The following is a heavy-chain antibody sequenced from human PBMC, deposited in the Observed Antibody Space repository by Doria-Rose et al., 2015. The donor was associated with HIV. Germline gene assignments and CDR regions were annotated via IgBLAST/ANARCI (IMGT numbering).Heavy chain of an antibody. Sequence: EINHSGSTNYNPSLKSRVTISVDTSKNQFSLKLSSVTAADTAVYYCARGGVLRYFDWFRMVDPWGQGTLVTVSS. CDR2: INHSGST. CDR3: ARGGVLRYFDWFRMVDP. D-gene: IGHD3-9*01. J-gene: IGHJ5*02. V-gene: IGHV4-34*01.